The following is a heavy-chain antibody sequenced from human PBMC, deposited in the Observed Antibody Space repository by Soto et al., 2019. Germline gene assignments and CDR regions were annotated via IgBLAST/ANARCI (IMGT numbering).Heavy chain of an antibody. D-gene: IGHD3-3*01. V-gene: IGHV1-18*01. CDR3: ARDVFGALNYYYGMAV. Sequence: ASVKVSGKASGYTFTSYGISWVRQAPGQGLEWMGWISAYNGNTNYAQKLQGRVTMTTDTSTSTAYMELRSLRSDDTAVYYCARDVFGALNYYYGMAVWGKGTTVTISS. CDR2: ISAYNGNT. CDR1: GYTFTSYG. J-gene: IGHJ6*04.